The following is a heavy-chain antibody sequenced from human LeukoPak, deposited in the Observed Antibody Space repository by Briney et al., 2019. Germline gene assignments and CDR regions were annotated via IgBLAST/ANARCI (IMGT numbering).Heavy chain of an antibody. CDR1: GFIFSSYA. V-gene: IGHV3-23*01. D-gene: IGHD1-26*01. Sequence: GGSLRLSCAASGFIFSSYAMSWVRQAPGKGLEWVSAISGSGDSTYYADSVKGRFTISRDNSKNTLYLQMNSLRVEDTAIYYCAKERALIVGAINYWGQGTLVTVS. CDR3: AKERALIVGAINY. CDR2: ISGSGDST. J-gene: IGHJ4*02.